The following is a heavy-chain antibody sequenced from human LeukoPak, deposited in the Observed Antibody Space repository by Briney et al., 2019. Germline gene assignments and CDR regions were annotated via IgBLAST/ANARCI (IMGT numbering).Heavy chain of an antibody. J-gene: IGHJ4*02. V-gene: IGHV3-23*01. CDR3: AREDCGAVCSSLLDY. D-gene: IGHD4/OR15-4a*01. Sequence: GGSLRLSCAASGVTLSRYAMSWARQALGKGLGWVSGISRGGSGVKTYYADSVKGRFTISRDSSKNTLYLQMNSLRVEDTAIYYCAREDCGAVCSSLLDYWGQGTLVSVSS. CDR2: ISRGGSGVKT. CDR1: GVTLSRYA.